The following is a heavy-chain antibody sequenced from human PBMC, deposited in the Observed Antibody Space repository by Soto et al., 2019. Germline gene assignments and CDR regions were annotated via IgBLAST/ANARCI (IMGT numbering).Heavy chain of an antibody. V-gene: IGHV1-3*05. CDR1: GYTFTGYA. D-gene: IGHD6-19*01. J-gene: IGHJ4*02. CDR3: ARAVAVAADFDG. Sequence: QVQLVQSGAEEKKPGASVKVSCKASGYTFTGYAMHWVRQAPGQRLEWMGWINAGNGNTKYSQKFQGRDTITSDTSASTAYMELSSLRSEDKDVYDCARAVAVAADFDGWGQGNMVTVAS. CDR2: INAGNGNT.